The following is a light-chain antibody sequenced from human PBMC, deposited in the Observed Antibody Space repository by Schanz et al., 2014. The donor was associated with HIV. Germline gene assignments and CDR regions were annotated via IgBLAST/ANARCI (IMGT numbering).Light chain of an antibody. CDR2: NND. CDR3: QSYDSRLSGV. CDR1: NANIGSNT. J-gene: IGLJ1*01. Sequence: QSALTQPPSASGTPGQRVTISCSGTNANIGSNTVNWYRQFPGTAPKQLIYNNDQRPSGVPDRFSGSKSGTSASLAISGLQSEDEAEYYCQSYDSRLSGVFGTGTKLTVL. V-gene: IGLV1-44*01.